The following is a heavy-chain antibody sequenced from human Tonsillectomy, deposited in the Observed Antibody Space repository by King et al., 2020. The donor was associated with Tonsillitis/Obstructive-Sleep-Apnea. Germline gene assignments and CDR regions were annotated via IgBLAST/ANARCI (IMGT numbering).Heavy chain of an antibody. V-gene: IGHV3-11*06. Sequence: QLVQSGGGLVKPGGSLRLSCAASGFTFSDYYMSWIRQAPGKGLEWVSYISSSSSYTNDADSVKGRFTISRDNAKNSLYLQMNSLRAEDTAVYYCARVGYDILTGERSWFDPWGQGXLVTVSS. CDR1: GFTFSDYY. CDR3: ARVGYDILTGERSWFDP. J-gene: IGHJ5*02. CDR2: ISSSSSYT. D-gene: IGHD3-9*01.